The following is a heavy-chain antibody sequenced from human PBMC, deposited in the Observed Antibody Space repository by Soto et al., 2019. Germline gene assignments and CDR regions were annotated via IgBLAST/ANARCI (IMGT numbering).Heavy chain of an antibody. Sequence: SETLSLTCTVSGGSISSYYWSWIRQPPGKGLEWIGNIFHSGSTNYKATLKSRVTISLDTSKNQLSLKLNSVTAADTAVYYCARHSNIAASQFAHWGQGTLVTVSS. CDR1: GGSISSYY. CDR3: ARHSNIAASQFAH. CDR2: IFHSGST. J-gene: IGHJ4*02. V-gene: IGHV4-59*01. D-gene: IGHD6-6*01.